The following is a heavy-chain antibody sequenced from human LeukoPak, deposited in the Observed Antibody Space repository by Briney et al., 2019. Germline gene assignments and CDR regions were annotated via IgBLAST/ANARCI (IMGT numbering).Heavy chain of an antibody. D-gene: IGHD1-26*01. J-gene: IGHJ4*02. V-gene: IGHV3-30*03. Sequence: GGSLRLSCAASGFTFSSYGMHWVRQAPGRGLEWVAFISYDGSNKYYTDSVKGRFTISRDNSKHTLYLQMNSLRAEDTAMYYCSIVIGFDYWGQGTLVTVSS. CDR2: ISYDGSNK. CDR1: GFTFSSYG. CDR3: SIVIGFDY.